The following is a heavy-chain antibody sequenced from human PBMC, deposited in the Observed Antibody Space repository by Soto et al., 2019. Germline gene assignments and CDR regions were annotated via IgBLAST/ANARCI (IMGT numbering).Heavy chain of an antibody. CDR1: GFTFSSYS. CDR3: ARVNRYCSGCSCYSEGYYYYGMDV. V-gene: IGHV3-21*01. Sequence: GGSLRLSCAASGFTFSSYSMNWVRQAPGKGLEWVPSISSSSSYIYYADSVKGRFTISRDNAKNSLYLQMNSLRAEDTAVYYCARVNRYCSGCSCYSEGYYYYGMDVWRQGPTLPVSS. D-gene: IGHD2-15*01. J-gene: IGHJ6*02. CDR2: ISSSSSYI.